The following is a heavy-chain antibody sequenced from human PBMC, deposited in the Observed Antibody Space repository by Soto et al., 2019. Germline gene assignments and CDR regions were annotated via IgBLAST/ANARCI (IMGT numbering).Heavy chain of an antibody. CDR2: LNPNSGDT. V-gene: IGHV1-8*01. J-gene: IGHJ4*02. CDR3: ATSRGGWYLY. D-gene: IGHD6-19*01. Sequence: QVQLVQSGAEVKKPGASVKVSCKASGYTFSSYDINWVRQATGQGLEWMGWLNPNSGDTGYAQKFQGRVTLTRNTSINTAYIELSSLTSDDTAVYYCATSRGGWYLYWGPGTLVTVSS. CDR1: GYTFSSYD.